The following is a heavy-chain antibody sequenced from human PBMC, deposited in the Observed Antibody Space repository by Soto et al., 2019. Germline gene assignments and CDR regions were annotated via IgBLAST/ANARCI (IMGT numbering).Heavy chain of an antibody. D-gene: IGHD3-16*02. CDR1: GGSFSGYY. Sequence: QVQLQQWGAGLLKPSETLSLTCAVYGGSFSGYYWSWIRQPPGKGLEWSGEINHSGSTNYNPSLNSRVTIPVDTSKTRFSMKLSSVTAAETAVYYWARFYLFLIYFYYGMDVWGQGTTVTVSS. CDR3: ARFYLFLIYFYYGMDV. J-gene: IGHJ6*02. CDR2: INHSGST. V-gene: IGHV4-34*01.